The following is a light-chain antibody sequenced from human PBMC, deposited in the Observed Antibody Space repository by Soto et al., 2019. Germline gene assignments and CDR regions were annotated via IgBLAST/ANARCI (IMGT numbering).Light chain of an antibody. CDR1: QSVTKY. CDR2: GAS. Sequence: EIVLTQYPGTLSLSPGERATLSCRASQSVTKYLAWSQQKRGQAPRLLIYGASSRATGIPDRFSGSGSGTDFTLTISRLEPEDFSVYYCHQYGTAPLTFGPGTKVDIK. V-gene: IGKV3-20*01. J-gene: IGKJ3*01. CDR3: HQYGTAPLT.